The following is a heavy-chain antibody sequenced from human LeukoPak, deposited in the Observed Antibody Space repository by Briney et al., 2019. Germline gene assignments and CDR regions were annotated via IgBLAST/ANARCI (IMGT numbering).Heavy chain of an antibody. D-gene: IGHD6-13*01. CDR2: IWYDGSNK. CDR1: GFTFSSYG. CDR3: ARNSAAGDSCDY. Sequence: PGGSLRLSCAASGFTFSSYGMHWVRQAPGKGLEWVAVIWYDGSNKYYADSVKGRFTISRDNSKNTLYLQMNSLRAEDTAVYYCARNSAAGDSCDYWGQGTLVTVSS. V-gene: IGHV3-33*01. J-gene: IGHJ4*02.